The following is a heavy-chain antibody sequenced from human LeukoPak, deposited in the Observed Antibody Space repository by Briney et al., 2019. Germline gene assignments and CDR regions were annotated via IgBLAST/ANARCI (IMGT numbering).Heavy chain of an antibody. D-gene: IGHD3-9*01. CDR1: GGSISSSSYY. Sequence: SETLSLTCTVSGGSISSSSYYWGWIRQPPGKGLEWIGSIYYSRSTYYNPSLKSRVTISVDTSKNQFSLKLSSVTAADTAVYYCARLTNYILPSYWGQGTLVTVSS. V-gene: IGHV4-39*01. CDR2: IYYSRST. CDR3: ARLTNYILPSY. J-gene: IGHJ4*02.